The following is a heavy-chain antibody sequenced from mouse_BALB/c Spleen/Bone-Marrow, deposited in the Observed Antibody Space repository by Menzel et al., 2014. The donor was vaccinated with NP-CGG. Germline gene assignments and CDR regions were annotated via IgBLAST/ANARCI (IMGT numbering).Heavy chain of an antibody. D-gene: IGHD1-1*01. Sequence: VQLQQSGAELVKPGASVKLSCTASGFNIKDTYMHWVKQRPEQGLEWIGRIDPANGNTKYDPKFQGKATITADTSSNTAYLQPSSLTSEDTAVYYCATLTTVVDAMDYWGQGTSVTVSS. CDR2: IDPANGNT. J-gene: IGHJ4*01. CDR1: GFNIKDTY. CDR3: ATLTTVVDAMDY. V-gene: IGHV14-3*02.